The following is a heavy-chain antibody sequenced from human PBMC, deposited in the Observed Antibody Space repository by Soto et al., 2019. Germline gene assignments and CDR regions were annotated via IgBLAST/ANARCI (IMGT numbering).Heavy chain of an antibody. Sequence: ASVKVSCKASGYTFTSYGISWVRQAPGQGLEWMGWISTYNGNTNYAQKLQGRVTMTTDTSTSTAYMELRSLRSDDTAVYYCAAPSYCSTTSCYRYFDYWGKGTLVKVYS. J-gene: IGHJ4*02. V-gene: IGHV1-18*01. D-gene: IGHD2-2*01. CDR2: ISTYNGNT. CDR1: GYTFTSYG. CDR3: AAPSYCSTTSCYRYFDY.